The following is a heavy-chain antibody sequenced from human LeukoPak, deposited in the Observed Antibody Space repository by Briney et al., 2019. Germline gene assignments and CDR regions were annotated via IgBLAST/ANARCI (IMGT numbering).Heavy chain of an antibody. D-gene: IGHD2-2*02. V-gene: IGHV3-23*01. CDR3: AKVAVPAAISYFDY. J-gene: IGHJ4*02. CDR2: INDNGDGT. Sequence: GGSLRLSCAASGFTFSSYAMSWVRQAPGKGLKWVSTINDNGDGTYYADSVKGRFTISRDNSYNTVSLQMNSLRDEDTGVYYCAKVAVPAAISYFDYWGQGTLVTVSS. CDR1: GFTFSSYA.